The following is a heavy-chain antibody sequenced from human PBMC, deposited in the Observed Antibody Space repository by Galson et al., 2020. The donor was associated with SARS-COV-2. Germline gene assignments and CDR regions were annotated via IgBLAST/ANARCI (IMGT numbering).Heavy chain of an antibody. J-gene: IGHJ5*02. V-gene: IGHV1-24*01. CDR3: AASTVRGPTGWFDP. D-gene: IGHD3-10*01. Sequence: ASVKVSCKVSGYTLTELSMHWVRQAPGKGLEWMGGFDPEDGETIYAQKFQDRVTMTEDTSTDTAYMELSSLRSEDTAVYYCAASTVRGPTGWFDPWGQGTLVTVSS. CDR1: GYTLTELS. CDR2: FDPEDGET.